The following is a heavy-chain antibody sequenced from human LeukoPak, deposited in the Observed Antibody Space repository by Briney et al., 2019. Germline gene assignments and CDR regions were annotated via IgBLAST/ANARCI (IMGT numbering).Heavy chain of an antibody. CDR2: ISSSGSTI. CDR3: ARAGLYNWNYEGTPYFDS. D-gene: IGHD1-7*01. J-gene: IGHJ4*02. Sequence: GGSLTLSCAASGFTFSDYYLSWIRQAPGKGLEWVAYISSSGSTIYYPYFVKGRFTISRDNATNSLYLKMNSLRAENTAVYYCARAGLYNWNYEGTPYFDSWGQGTLVTVSS. V-gene: IGHV3-11*04. CDR1: GFTFSDYY.